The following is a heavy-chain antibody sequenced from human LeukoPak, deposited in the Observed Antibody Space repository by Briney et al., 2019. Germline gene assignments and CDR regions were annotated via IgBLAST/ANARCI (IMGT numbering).Heavy chain of an antibody. D-gene: IGHD3-9*01. CDR2: IDHSGST. CDR3: ARGGDFERYYLAY. J-gene: IGHJ4*02. CDR1: GYSISSGYY. Sequence: SETLSLTCTVSGYSISSGYYWGWIRQPPGKGREWTGSIDHSGSTYYNPSLKSRITISVDTSKNQFSLKLTSVTAADTAVYFCARGGDFERYYLAYWGQGTLVTVSS. V-gene: IGHV4-38-2*02.